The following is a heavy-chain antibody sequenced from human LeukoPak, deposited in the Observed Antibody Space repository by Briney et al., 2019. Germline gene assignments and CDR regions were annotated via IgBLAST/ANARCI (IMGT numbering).Heavy chain of an antibody. J-gene: IGHJ4*02. CDR2: ISGSGGST. V-gene: IGHV3-23*01. Sequence: PGGSLRLSCAASGFTFSDYYMSWIRQAPGKGLEWVSAISGSGGSTYYADSVKGRFTISRDNSKNTLYLQMNSLRAEDTALYYCAKDPFSCRSSGCHGIDYWGQGTLVTVSS. D-gene: IGHD6-19*01. CDR1: GFTFSDYY. CDR3: AKDPFSCRSSGCHGIDY.